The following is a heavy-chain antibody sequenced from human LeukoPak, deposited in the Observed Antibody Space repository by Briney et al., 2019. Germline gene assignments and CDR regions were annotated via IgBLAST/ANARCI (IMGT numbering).Heavy chain of an antibody. CDR1: GFTVSSNY. CDR3: ARDKSSPHAFDI. CDR2: IYSGGST. Sequence: GGSLRLSCAASGFTVSSNYMSWVRQAPGKGLEWVSIIYSGGSTYYTDSVKGRFTISRDKSKNTLYLQMNSLRAEDTAVYYCARDKSSPHAFDIWGQGTMVTVSS. V-gene: IGHV3-53*01. J-gene: IGHJ3*02.